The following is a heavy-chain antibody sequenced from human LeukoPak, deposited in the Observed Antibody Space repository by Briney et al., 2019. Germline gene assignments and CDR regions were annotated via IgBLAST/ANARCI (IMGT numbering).Heavy chain of an antibody. D-gene: IGHD3-3*01. V-gene: IGHV4-39*01. CDR3: ARHHKRVSGVVSGTVDY. CDR1: GDSINSGTYY. Sequence: SETLSLPCTVSGDSINSGTYYWGWIRQPPGKGLKWIASTYYSGSTYYNPSLKSRVTISVDTSKNQFSLRLTSVTDADTAIYYCARHHKRVSGVVSGTVDYWGQGTLVTVSS. CDR2: TYYSGST. J-gene: IGHJ4*02.